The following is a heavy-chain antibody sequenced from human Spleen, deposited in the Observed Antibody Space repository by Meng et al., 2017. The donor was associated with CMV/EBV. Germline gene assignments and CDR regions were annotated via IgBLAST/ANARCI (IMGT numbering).Heavy chain of an antibody. J-gene: IGHJ5*02. CDR2: VYHNGNA. Sequence: SETLSLTCTVSGGSITSGGYYWSWVRQHSGKGLEWIGFVYHNGNAYYNPSLRSRVSLSVDTSKNQFFLKVNSVTAADTATYYCARGRRFDPWGRGTLVTVSS. V-gene: IGHV4-31*03. CDR3: ARGRRFDP. CDR1: GGSITSGGYY.